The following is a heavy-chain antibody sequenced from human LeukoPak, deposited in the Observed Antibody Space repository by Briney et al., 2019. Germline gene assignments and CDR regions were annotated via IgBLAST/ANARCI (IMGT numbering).Heavy chain of an antibody. V-gene: IGHV3-9*01. CDR1: GFTFDDYG. Sequence: GGSLGLSCAASGFTFDDYGMHWVRQAPGKGLEWVSTISWNSASVGYVDSVKGRFTISRDNAKKTLYLQMNSLRPEDTALYYCAKDYGYSSSWYDYWGQGTLVTVSS. D-gene: IGHD6-13*01. CDR3: AKDYGYSSSWYDY. CDR2: ISWNSASV. J-gene: IGHJ4*02.